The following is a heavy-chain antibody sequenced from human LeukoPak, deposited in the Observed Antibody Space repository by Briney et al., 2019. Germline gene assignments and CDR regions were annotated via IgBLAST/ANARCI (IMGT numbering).Heavy chain of an antibody. CDR1: GFTFSDNY. D-gene: IGHD6-19*01. J-gene: IGHJ4*02. Sequence: GGSLRLSCAASGFTFSDNYMSWIRQAPGKGLEWVSYISSSGNTTYNADSVRGRFSITRDNAKNSLYLQMNSLRAEDTAVYYCARDGGSAWFLDYWGQGTLVTVSS. CDR3: ARDGGSAWFLDY. CDR2: ISSSGNTT. V-gene: IGHV3-11*04.